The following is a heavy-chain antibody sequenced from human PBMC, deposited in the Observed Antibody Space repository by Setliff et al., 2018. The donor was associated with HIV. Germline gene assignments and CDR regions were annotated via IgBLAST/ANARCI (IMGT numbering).Heavy chain of an antibody. CDR1: GFTFSRYA. CDR3: AKDLAEMDFFDS. CDR2: ISGSGIGS. Sequence: LRLSCAASGFTFSRYAMTWVRQAPGKGLEWVSAISGSGIGSYYPDSVKGRFTISRDNSKNTLFLQMNSLRAEDTAVYYCAKDLAEMDFFDSWGQGTLVTVSS. V-gene: IGHV3-23*01. J-gene: IGHJ4*02.